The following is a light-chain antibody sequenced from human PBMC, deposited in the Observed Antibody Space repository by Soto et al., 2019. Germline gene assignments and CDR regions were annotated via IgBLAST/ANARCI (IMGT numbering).Light chain of an antibody. J-gene: IGKJ2*01. CDR2: AAS. CDR3: QQYNNWPPYT. CDR1: QSFYSK. Sequence: IMMTQSPATLSVSPGEGANLSFGARQSFYSKFAWYQQKPGQAPRLLIYAASTRASGIPARFSGGGSGTEFTLTISSLQSEDFAVYYCQQYNNWPPYTFGQGTKLEIK. V-gene: IGKV3-15*01.